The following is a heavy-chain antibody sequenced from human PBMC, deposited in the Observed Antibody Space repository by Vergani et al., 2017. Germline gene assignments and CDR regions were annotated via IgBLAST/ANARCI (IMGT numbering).Heavy chain of an antibody. D-gene: IGHD4-17*01. CDR1: GYTFTSYY. V-gene: IGHV1-18*04. CDR3: ARGNNDYGDYLDAFDI. J-gene: IGHJ3*02. Sequence: QVQLVQSGAEVKKPGASVKVSCKASGYTFTSYYMHWVRQAPGQGLEWMGWISAYNGNTNYAQKLQGRVTMTTDTSTSTAYMELRSLRSDDTAVYYCARGNNDYGDYLDAFDIWGQGTMVTVSS. CDR2: ISAYNGNT.